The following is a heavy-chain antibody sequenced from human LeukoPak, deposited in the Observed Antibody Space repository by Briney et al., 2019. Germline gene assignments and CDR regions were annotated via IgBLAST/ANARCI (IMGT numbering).Heavy chain of an antibody. D-gene: IGHD2-21*02. V-gene: IGHV3-53*01. Sequence: GGSLRLSCAPSELTVSSNYMSWVRQAPGKGLEWVSVIYRDGSTYYADSVKGRFTISRDNSKNTLYLQMNSLRAEDTAVYYCARGGGAFCGGDCHRNFDYWGQGALVTVSS. CDR1: ELTVSSNY. CDR3: ARGGGAFCGGDCHRNFDY. J-gene: IGHJ4*02. CDR2: IYRDGST.